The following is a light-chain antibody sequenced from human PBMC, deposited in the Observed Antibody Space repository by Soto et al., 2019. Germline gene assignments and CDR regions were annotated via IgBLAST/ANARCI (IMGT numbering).Light chain of an antibody. Sequence: EIVLKQSPATLSLSPGERATLSCRASQSVRSYLAWYQQKHGQAPRLLIYDASNRATGIPARFSGGGSGTVFTLTISSLEPEDFAVYYCQQRSNWPPTFGQGTKLEIK. CDR1: QSVRSY. V-gene: IGKV3-11*01. J-gene: IGKJ2*01. CDR2: DAS. CDR3: QQRSNWPPT.